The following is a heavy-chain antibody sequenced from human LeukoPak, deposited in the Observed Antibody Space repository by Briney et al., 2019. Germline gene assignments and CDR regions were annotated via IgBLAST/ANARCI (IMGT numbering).Heavy chain of an antibody. J-gene: IGHJ4*02. CDR2: ISKDGSNK. Sequence: PGGSLRLSCAASGFTFTNYAMHWVRQAPGKGLEWVAVISKDGSNKYYTDSVKGRFTISRDNSENTLYLQMNSLRAEDTAVYYCAKSPSSWKFDDWGQGTLVTVSS. V-gene: IGHV3-30-3*02. D-gene: IGHD6-13*01. CDR3: AKSPSSWKFDD. CDR1: GFTFTNYA.